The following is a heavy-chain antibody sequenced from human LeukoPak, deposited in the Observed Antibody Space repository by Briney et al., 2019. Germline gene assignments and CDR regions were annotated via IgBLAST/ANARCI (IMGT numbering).Heavy chain of an antibody. Sequence: PSDTLSLTCSLSVGSISSYYWNWIRHPPGKGREWLGYIYYSGSTNYNPSLKSRVTISVDTSKNQFSLKLSSVTAADTAVYYCAGRLWRRDGYNLSAFDIWGQGTMVTVSS. CDR1: VGSISSYY. CDR2: IYYSGST. V-gene: IGHV4-59*07. J-gene: IGHJ3*02. D-gene: IGHD5-24*01. CDR3: AGRLWRRDGYNLSAFDI.